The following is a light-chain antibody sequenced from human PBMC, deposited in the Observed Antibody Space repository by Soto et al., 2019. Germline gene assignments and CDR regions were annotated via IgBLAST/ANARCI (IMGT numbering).Light chain of an antibody. J-gene: IGLJ2*01. CDR3: QSYDSGLGGYVI. V-gene: IGLV1-40*01. Sequence: QSVLTQPPSVSGAPGQRVTISCTGSSSSAGSVYNVHWYQQRPGTAPKLLIYDNTDRPSGVPDRFSGSKSGTSASLAITGVGGEDEADYYCQSYDSGLGGYVIFGGGTKLTVL. CDR2: DNT. CDR1: SSSAGSVYN.